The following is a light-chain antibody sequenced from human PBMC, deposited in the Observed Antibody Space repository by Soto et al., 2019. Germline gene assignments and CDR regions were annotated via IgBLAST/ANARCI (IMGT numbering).Light chain of an antibody. Sequence: SSELTQPPSVSVSPGQTASITCSGDKLGNKYAYWYQQKPGQSPVLVIYQDDKRPSGIPERFSGSNSGNTATLTISGTQAMDESDYYCQAWDSNIYVVFGGGTKLTVL. CDR3: QAWDSNIYVV. J-gene: IGLJ2*01. CDR2: QDD. CDR1: KLGNKY. V-gene: IGLV3-1*01.